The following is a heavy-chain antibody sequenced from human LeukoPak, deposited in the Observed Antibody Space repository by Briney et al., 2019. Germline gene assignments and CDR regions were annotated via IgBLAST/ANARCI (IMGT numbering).Heavy chain of an antibody. CDR1: GFTFSTYS. D-gene: IGHD1-14*01. V-gene: IGHV3-21*01. CDR2: ISSSSSHI. J-gene: IGHJ4*02. Sequence: GGSLKLSCAASGFTFSTYSMNWVRQAPGKGLEWVSSISSSSSHIYYADSVKGRFTISRDNAKNSLYLQMNSLRAEDTAVYYCAREVTTGHYYFDYWGQGTLVTVSS. CDR3: AREVTTGHYYFDY.